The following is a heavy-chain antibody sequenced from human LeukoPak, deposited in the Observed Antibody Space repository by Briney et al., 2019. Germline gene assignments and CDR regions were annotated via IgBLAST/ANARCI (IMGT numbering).Heavy chain of an antibody. CDR1: GYSISSGYY. CDR3: ARGRSRLSVIDY. Sequence: SETLSLTCTVSGYSISSGYYWGWIRQPPGKGLEWIGSIYHSGSTYYNPSLKSRVTISVDTSKNQFSLKLRSVTAADTAVYYCARGRSRLSVIDYWGQGTLVTVSS. J-gene: IGHJ4*02. D-gene: IGHD3-10*01. CDR2: IYHSGST. V-gene: IGHV4-38-2*02.